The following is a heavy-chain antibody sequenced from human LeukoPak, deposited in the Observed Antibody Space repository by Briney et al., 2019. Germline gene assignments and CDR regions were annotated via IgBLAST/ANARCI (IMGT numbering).Heavy chain of an antibody. V-gene: IGHV1-2*02. D-gene: IGHD2-8*01. J-gene: IGHJ3*02. Sequence: ASVKVSCKASGYTFTDYYMHWVRQAPGQGLEWMGWFNPNSGGTIYAQKFQGRVTMTRDTSISTAYMELSRLRSDDTAVYYCARGIAPHIVLMVYATPHDAFDIWGQGTMVTVSS. CDR1: GYTFTDYY. CDR3: ARGIAPHIVLMVYATPHDAFDI. CDR2: FNPNSGGT.